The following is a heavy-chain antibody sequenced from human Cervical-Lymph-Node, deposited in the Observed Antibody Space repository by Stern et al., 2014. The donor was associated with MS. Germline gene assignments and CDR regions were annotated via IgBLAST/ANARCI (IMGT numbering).Heavy chain of an antibody. J-gene: IGHJ4*02. CDR2: LNPSGST. CDR1: GGSFRGNY. Sequence: QVQLQQWGAGLLKPSETLSLTCAVYGGSFRGNYWSWIRQPPGPGLDWLGELNPSGSTNYHTSPKSRVTLSVATPKNQLYLDLNSVTAADTAVYYCARKKGTLDYWGQGTLVTVSS. V-gene: IGHV4-34*01. CDR3: ARKKGTLDY.